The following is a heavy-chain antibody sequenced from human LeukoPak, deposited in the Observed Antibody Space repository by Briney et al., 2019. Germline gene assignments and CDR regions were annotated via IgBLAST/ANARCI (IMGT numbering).Heavy chain of an antibody. D-gene: IGHD6-13*01. CDR1: GGSISNYY. V-gene: IGHV4-59*01. J-gene: IGHJ4*02. CDR3: ARGVYIAAAQYGY. CDR2: IYYSGTT. Sequence: SETLSLTCTVSGGSISNYYWSWIRQPPGKGLEWIGYIYYSGTTNYNPSLKSRVTISVDTSKNQFSLKLNSVTAADTAVYYCARGVYIAAAQYGYWGQGTLVTVPS.